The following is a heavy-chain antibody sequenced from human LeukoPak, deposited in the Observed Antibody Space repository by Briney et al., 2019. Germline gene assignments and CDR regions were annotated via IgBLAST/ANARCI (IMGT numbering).Heavy chain of an antibody. CDR3: ARGSSSQYFRF. J-gene: IGHJ1*01. D-gene: IGHD3-10*01. CDR1: GYAFSSHP. CDR2: ISAYSGNT. V-gene: IGHV1-18*01. Sequence: ASVKVSCKASGYAFSSHPVSWVRQAPGQGLEWMGWISAYSGNTSYAQRFQGRVTMSTEASTNTAYMELTSLRSDDTAIYFCARGSSSQYFRFWGQGTLVAVSS.